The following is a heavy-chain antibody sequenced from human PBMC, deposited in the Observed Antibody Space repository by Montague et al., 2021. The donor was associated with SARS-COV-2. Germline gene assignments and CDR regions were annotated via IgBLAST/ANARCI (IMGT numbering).Heavy chain of an antibody. V-gene: IGHV4-30-2*01. D-gene: IGHD3-10*01. CDR2: IYHSGST. CDR1: GGSISSGGYS. J-gene: IGHJ6*02. Sequence: TLSLTCAVSGGSISSGGYSWNWIRQPPGKGLEWIGYIYHSGSTXYNPSLKSRVTISLDSSKNQFSLNLTSVTAADTAVYYCARGSMVRGGKVYYGVDVWGQGTTVTVSS. CDR3: ARGSMVRGGKVYYGVDV.